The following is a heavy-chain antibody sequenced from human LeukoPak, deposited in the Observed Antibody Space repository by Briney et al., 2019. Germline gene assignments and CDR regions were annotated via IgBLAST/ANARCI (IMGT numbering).Heavy chain of an antibody. Sequence: GGSLRLSCAASGFTFNSYSMNWVRQAPGKGLEWVSSITSGSSYIYYADSVKGRFTISRDNAKNSLYLRMNSLRAEDTAVYYCARDPYSGSYGNYYYYFMDVWGKGTTVTISS. CDR3: ARDPYSGSYGNYYYYFMDV. CDR2: ITSGSSYI. V-gene: IGHV3-21*01. CDR1: GFTFNSYS. D-gene: IGHD1-26*01. J-gene: IGHJ6*03.